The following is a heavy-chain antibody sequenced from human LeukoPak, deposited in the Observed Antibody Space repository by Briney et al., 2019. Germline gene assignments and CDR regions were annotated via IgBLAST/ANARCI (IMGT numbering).Heavy chain of an antibody. CDR2: INSDGSNT. CDR3: VRDSNLSFDY. V-gene: IGHV3-74*01. J-gene: IGHJ4*02. CDR1: GFTFSSYW. D-gene: IGHD1-14*01. Sequence: GGSLRLSCAASGFTFSSYWMHWVRQAPGKGLVWVSRINSDGSNTNYAESVKGRFTISRDNAKNILYLQMNSLRAEDTAVYYCVRDSNLSFDYWGQGTLVTVSS.